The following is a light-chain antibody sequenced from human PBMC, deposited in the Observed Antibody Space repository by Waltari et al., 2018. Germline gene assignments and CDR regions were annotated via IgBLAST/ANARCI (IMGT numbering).Light chain of an antibody. CDR3: QQYGRSWNT. V-gene: IGKV3-20*01. Sequence: IVLTQSPGTLSLSPGERATLSCRASQSVRSSSLAWYQQKPGQAPRLLINAATRRAPGIPDRFSGGGSGTDFTLTINRLDPEDSAVYYCQQYGRSWNTFGQGTKLEI. CDR1: QSVRSSS. CDR2: AAT. J-gene: IGKJ2*01.